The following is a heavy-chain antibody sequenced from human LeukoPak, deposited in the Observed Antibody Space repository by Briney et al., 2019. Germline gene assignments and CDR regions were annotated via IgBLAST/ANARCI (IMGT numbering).Heavy chain of an antibody. CDR2: ISAYIGNI. J-gene: IGHJ4*02. V-gene: IGHV1-18*01. D-gene: IGHD4-17*01. CDR3: AREDYGDPLDY. Sequence: ASVKVSCKASGYSFTTYGFSWVRQAPGQGLEWMGWISAYIGNINYPQKFQGRVTMTTDTSTNTAYMELRSLRYDDTAVYYCAREDYGDPLDYWGQGTLVTVSS. CDR1: GYSFTTYG.